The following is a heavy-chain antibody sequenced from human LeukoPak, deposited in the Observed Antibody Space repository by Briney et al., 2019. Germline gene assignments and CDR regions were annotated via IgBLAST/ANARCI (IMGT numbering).Heavy chain of an antibody. J-gene: IGHJ4*02. CDR3: ARADCGGDCYLDY. D-gene: IGHD2-21*02. CDR2: ISSSSSYI. Sequence: PGGSVRLSCAASGFTFSSYSMNWVRQAPGKGLEWVSSISSSSSYIYYADSVKGRFTISRDNAKNSLYLQMNSLRAEDTAVYYCARADCGGDCYLDYWGQGTLVTVSS. CDR1: GFTFSSYS. V-gene: IGHV3-21*01.